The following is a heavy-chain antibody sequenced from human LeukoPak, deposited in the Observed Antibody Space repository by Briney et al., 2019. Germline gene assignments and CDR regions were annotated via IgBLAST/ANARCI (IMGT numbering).Heavy chain of an antibody. CDR1: GGTVTSSTYF. CDR3: ARDGFYYHYYMDV. CDR2: ISYSGAT. Sequence: SETLSLTCTLSGGTVTSSTYFWGWIRQPPRKGLEWIGSISYSGATYYNPSLKSRVSMSVHTSKNQFSLKLSSVTAADTAVYYCARDGFYYHYYMDVWGEGTTVTVSS. J-gene: IGHJ6*03. V-gene: IGHV4-39*07. D-gene: IGHD1-14*01.